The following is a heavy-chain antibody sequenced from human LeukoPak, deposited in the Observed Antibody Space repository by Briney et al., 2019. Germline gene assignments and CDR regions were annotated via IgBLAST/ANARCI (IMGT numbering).Heavy chain of an antibody. V-gene: IGHV4-4*09. D-gene: IGHD3-3*01. J-gene: IGHJ4*02. CDR2: IHTSGSN. CDR1: GVSISPYY. Sequence: SETLSLTCAVSGVSISPYYWAWIRQPPGKGLEWIGYIHTSGSNNQYPSLKSRVTISVDTSKNQFSLKLSSVTAADTAVYYCAKGGFDRYYDFWSGYYTVYFDYWGQGTLVTVSS. CDR3: AKGGFDRYYDFWSGYYTVYFDY.